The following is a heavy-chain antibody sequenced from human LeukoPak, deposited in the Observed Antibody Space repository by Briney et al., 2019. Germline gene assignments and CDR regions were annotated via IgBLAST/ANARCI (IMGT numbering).Heavy chain of an antibody. J-gene: IGHJ4*02. V-gene: IGHV4-59*08. Sequence: NPSETLSLTCTVSGGSISSYYWSWIRQPPGKGLEWIGYIYYSGSTNYNPSLKSRVTISVDTSKDQFSLKLSSVTAADTAVYYCARQHSSSWDFDYWGQGTLVTVSS. D-gene: IGHD6-13*01. CDR3: ARQHSSSWDFDY. CDR1: GGSISSYY. CDR2: IYYSGST.